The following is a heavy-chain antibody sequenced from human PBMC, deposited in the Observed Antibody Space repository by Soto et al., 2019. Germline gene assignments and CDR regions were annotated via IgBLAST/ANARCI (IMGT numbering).Heavy chain of an antibody. CDR1: GFAFRSYN. D-gene: IGHD2-15*01. CDR3: ASATVVAATFVF. Sequence: EVQLVESGGGLVKPGGSLTRSCAASGFAFRSYNMNWVRQAPGKGLEWVASISSGSSNIYYADSVKGRFTISRDNAKNSLFLQMDSLRAEDSAVYYCASATVVAATFVFWGQGTLVTVSS. J-gene: IGHJ4*02. V-gene: IGHV3-21*01. CDR2: ISSGSSNI.